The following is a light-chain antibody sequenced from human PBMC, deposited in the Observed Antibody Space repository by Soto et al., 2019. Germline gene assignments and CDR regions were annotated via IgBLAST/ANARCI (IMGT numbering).Light chain of an antibody. J-gene: IGKJ2*01. CDR3: QQYGGSPYT. V-gene: IGKV3-20*01. CDR1: QSISSNY. Sequence: EIVLTQSPVTLSLSPGERATLSCRASQSISSNYLAWYQQKPGQAPRLLIYGASSRATGIPDRFTGSGSGTDFTLTISRLEPEDFAVFYCQQYGGSPYTFGQGTMLEIK. CDR2: GAS.